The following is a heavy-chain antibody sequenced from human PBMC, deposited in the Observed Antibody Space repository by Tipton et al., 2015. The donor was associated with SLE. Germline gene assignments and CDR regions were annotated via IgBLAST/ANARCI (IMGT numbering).Heavy chain of an antibody. J-gene: IGHJ4*02. CDR3: ARGGDWDYRLDY. Sequence: TLSLTCTVSGGSISSSRYYWGWIRQPPGKGLEWIGSIYYSGSTYYNPSLKSRVTISVDTSKNQFSLKLSSVTAADTAVYYCARGGDWDYRLDYWGQGTLVTVSS. CDR1: GGSISSSRYY. CDR2: IYYSGST. V-gene: IGHV4-39*07. D-gene: IGHD1-7*01.